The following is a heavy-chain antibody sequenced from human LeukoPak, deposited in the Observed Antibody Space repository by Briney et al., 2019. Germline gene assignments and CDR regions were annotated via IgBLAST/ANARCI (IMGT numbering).Heavy chain of an antibody. V-gene: IGHV3-33*06. CDR2: IWYDGSNK. Sequence: QTGGSLRLSCAASGFTFSSYGMHWVRQAPGKGLEWVAVIWYDGSNKYYADSVKGRFTISRDNSKNTLYLQMNSLRAEDTAVYYCAKGYYYGSGSYYTQAQLGYWGQGTLVTVSS. CDR3: AKGYYYGSGSYYTQAQLGY. CDR1: GFTFSSYG. D-gene: IGHD3-10*01. J-gene: IGHJ4*02.